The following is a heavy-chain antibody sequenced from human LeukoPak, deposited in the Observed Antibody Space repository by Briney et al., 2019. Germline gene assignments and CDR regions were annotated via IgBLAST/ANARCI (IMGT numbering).Heavy chain of an antibody. CDR2: TYHSGST. CDR3: ARMYGTWAFDI. Sequence: SETLSLTCAVSGYSISSGYYWGWIRQPPGKGLGWIGSTYHSGSTYYNPSLKSRVTISVDTSKNHFPLNLSAVTAADTAVYYCARMYGTWAFDIWGQGTMVTVSS. J-gene: IGHJ3*02. D-gene: IGHD1-1*01. CDR1: GYSISSGYY. V-gene: IGHV4-38-2*01.